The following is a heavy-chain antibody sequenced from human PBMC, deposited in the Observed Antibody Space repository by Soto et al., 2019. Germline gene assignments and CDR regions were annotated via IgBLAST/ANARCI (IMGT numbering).Heavy chain of an antibody. D-gene: IGHD5-12*01. Sequence: SVKVSCKASGGTFSSYAISWVRQAPGQGLEWMGGIIPIFGTANYAQKFQGRVTITADESTSTAYMELSSLRSEDTAVYYCAGGGYKLLGAYYYYYYGMDVWGQGTTVTVSS. CDR3: AGGGYKLLGAYYYYYYGMDV. CDR1: GGTFSSYA. J-gene: IGHJ6*02. CDR2: IIPIFGTA. V-gene: IGHV1-69*13.